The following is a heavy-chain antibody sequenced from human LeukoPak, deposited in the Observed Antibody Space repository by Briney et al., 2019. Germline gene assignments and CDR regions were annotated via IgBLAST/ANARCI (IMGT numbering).Heavy chain of an antibody. CDR3: AGRTTVTTPFDY. D-gene: IGHD4-17*01. J-gene: IGHJ4*02. CDR1: GGSVSSGSYY. CDR2: IYYSGST. Sequence: PSETLSLTCTVSGGSVSSGSYYWSWIRQPPGKGLEWIGYIYYSGSTNYNPSLKSRVTISVDTSKNQFSLKLSSVTAADTAVYYCAGRTTVTTPFDYWGQGTLVTVSS. V-gene: IGHV4-61*01.